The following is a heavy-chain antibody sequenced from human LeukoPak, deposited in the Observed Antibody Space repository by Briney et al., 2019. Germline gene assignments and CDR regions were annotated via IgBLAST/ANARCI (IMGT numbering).Heavy chain of an antibody. Sequence: GGSLRLSCAASAFTFSDYSMNWVRQAPGKGLEWVSYISGRSSTIYYADSVKGRFTISRDNAKNSMYLQMNSLRAEDTAVYYCANEGAYTSSSPTGYWGQGTLVTVSS. CDR3: ANEGAYTSSSPTGY. J-gene: IGHJ4*02. D-gene: IGHD6-6*01. CDR1: AFTFSDYS. CDR2: ISGRSSTI. V-gene: IGHV3-48*01.